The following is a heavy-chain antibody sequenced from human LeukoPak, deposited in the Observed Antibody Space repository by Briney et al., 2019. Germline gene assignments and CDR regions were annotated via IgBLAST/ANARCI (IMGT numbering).Heavy chain of an antibody. CDR3: ARELGGNSNWLDP. CDR1: GYTFTGYY. CDR2: INPNSGGT. V-gene: IGHV1-2*06. Sequence: GASVKVSCKASGYTFTGYYMHWVRQAPGQGLEWMGRINPNSGGTNYAQKFQGRVTMTRDTSISTAYMELSRLRSDDTAVYYCARELGGNSNWLDPWGQGTLVTVSS. J-gene: IGHJ5*02.